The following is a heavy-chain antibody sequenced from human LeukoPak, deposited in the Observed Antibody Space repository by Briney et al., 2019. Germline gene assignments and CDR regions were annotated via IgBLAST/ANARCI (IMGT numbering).Heavy chain of an antibody. CDR1: GGSISSSSFY. J-gene: IGHJ4*02. CDR3: ARALRDSSGFYLFYFDF. Sequence: PSETLSLTCTVSGGSISSSSFYWGWIRQPPGKGLEWIGSIYPSGSTYYNPSLKGRVTISLDTAKNHFSLRLSSLTAADTAVYYCARALRDSSGFYLFYFDFWGQGTLVTVS. V-gene: IGHV4-39*02. CDR2: IYPSGST. D-gene: IGHD3-22*01.